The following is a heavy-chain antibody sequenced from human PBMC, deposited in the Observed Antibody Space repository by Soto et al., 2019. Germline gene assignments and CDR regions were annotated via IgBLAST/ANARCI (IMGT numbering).Heavy chain of an antibody. CDR2: ISYDGSNK. J-gene: IGHJ4*02. V-gene: IGHV3-30-3*01. D-gene: IGHD6-6*01. Sequence: GGSLRLSCAASGFTFSSYAMHWVRQAPGKGLEWVAVISYDGSNKYYADSVRGRFTISRDNSKNTLYLQMNSLRAEDTAVYYCARAKARPGDYFDYWGQGTLVTVSS. CDR3: ARAKARPGDYFDY. CDR1: GFTFSSYA.